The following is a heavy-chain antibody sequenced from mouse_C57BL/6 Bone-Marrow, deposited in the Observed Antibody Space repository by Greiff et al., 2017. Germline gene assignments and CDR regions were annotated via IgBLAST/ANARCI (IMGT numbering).Heavy chain of an antibody. CDR1: GFTFSNYW. CDR2: IRLKSDNYAT. V-gene: IGHV6-3*01. J-gene: IGHJ2*01. CDR3: TGASDGYYGY. Sequence: EVQLVESGGGLVQPGGSMKLSCVASGFTFSNYWMNWVRQSPETGLEWVAQIRLKSDNYATHYAESVKGRFTISRDDSKSSVYLQMNNLRAEDTGIYYCTGASDGYYGYWGQGTTLTVSS. D-gene: IGHD2-3*01.